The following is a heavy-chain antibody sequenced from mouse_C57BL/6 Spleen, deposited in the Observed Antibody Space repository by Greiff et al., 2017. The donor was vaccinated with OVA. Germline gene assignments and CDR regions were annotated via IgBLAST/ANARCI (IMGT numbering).Heavy chain of an antibody. CDR1: GYTFTSYW. CDR2: INPSNGGT. D-gene: IGHD1-1*01. J-gene: IGHJ1*03. V-gene: IGHV1-53*01. Sequence: QVQLQQPGTELVKPGASVKLSCKASGYTFTSYWMHWVKQRPGQGLEWIGNINPSNGGTNYNEKFKSKATLTVDKSSSTAYMQLSSLTSEDSAVYYCARGDYYGSLYWYFDVWGTGTTVTVSS. CDR3: ARGDYYGSLYWYFDV.